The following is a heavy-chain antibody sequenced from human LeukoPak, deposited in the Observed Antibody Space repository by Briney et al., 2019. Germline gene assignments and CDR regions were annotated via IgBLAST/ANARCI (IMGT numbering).Heavy chain of an antibody. CDR3: ARASGSYSSADFDY. CDR2: MNTDESTT. V-gene: IGHV3-74*01. CDR1: GFTFSSYW. J-gene: IGHJ4*02. Sequence: GGSLRLSCAASGFTFSSYWMHWVRQTPGKGLVWVSRMNTDESTTSYADSVKGRFTISRDNAKNSLYLQMNSLRAEDTAVYYCARASGSYSSADFDYWGQGTLVTVSS. D-gene: IGHD1-26*01.